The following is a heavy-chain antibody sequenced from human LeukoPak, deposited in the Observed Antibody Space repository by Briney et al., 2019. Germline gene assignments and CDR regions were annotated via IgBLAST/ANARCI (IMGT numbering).Heavy chain of an antibody. CDR3: AGHHPRNTVDF. CDR1: GGSISSSSYY. D-gene: IGHD2/OR15-2a*01. Sequence: SETLSLTCAVSGGSISSSSYYWGWIRQPPGKGLEWIGSIYYSGSTYYNPSLKSRVTISVDTSKNQFSLKLSSVTAADTAVYYCAGHHPRNTVDFWGQGTLVTVSS. CDR2: IYYSGST. V-gene: IGHV4-39*01. J-gene: IGHJ4*02.